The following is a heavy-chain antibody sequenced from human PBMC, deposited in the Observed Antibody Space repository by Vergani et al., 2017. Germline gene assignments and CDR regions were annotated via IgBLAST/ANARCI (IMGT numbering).Heavy chain of an antibody. CDR2: ISSSGSTI. Sequence: EVQLVESGGGLVQPGGSLRLSCAASGFTFSSYEMNWVRQAPGKGLEWVSYISSSGSTIYYADSGKGRFTVSRDNAKNSLYRQMNSLRAEDTAVYYCARDYYGDYVFRYYYYYGMDVWGQGTTVTVSS. CDR1: GFTFSSYE. CDR3: ARDYYGDYVFRYYYYYGMDV. D-gene: IGHD4-17*01. J-gene: IGHJ6*02. V-gene: IGHV3-48*03.